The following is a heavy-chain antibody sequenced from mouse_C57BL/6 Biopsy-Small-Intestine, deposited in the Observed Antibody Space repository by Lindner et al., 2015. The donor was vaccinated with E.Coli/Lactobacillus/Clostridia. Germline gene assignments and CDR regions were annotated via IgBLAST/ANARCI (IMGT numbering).Heavy chain of an antibody. J-gene: IGHJ3*01. CDR2: INSNGGRT. CDR3: ARHGYGDYAWFAY. Sequence: VQLQESGGGLVKPGGSLKLSCAASGFTFSNYAMSWVRQTPEKRLEWVAAINSNGGRTDYPDAVKDRFTISRDNAKNTLYLQMSSLRSEDTALYYCARHGYGDYAWFAYWGQGTLVTVSA. D-gene: IGHD2-13*01. V-gene: IGHV5-6-2*01. CDR1: GFTFSNYA.